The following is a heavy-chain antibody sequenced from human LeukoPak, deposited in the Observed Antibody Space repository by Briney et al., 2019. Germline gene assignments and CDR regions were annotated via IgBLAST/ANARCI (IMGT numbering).Heavy chain of an antibody. J-gene: IGHJ4*02. V-gene: IGHV3-48*04. Sequence: GGSLRLSCATSGFTFNIYTMVWLRQAPGKGLEWVSYISSSSSTIYYADSVKGRFTISRDNAKNSLYLQMNSLRAEDTAVYYCVLSVGPLSGWGQGTLVTVSS. CDR2: ISSSSSTI. D-gene: IGHD5/OR15-5a*01. CDR1: GFTFNIYT. CDR3: VLSVGPLSG.